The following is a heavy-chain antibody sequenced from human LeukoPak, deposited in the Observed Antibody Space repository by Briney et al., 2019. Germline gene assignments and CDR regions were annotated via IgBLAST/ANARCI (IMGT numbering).Heavy chain of an antibody. Sequence: GRSLRLSCAASGFTFSSYGMHWVRQAPGKGLEWVAVIWYDGSNKYYADSEKGRFTISRDNSKNTLYLQMNSLRAEDTAVYYCASNRRSGYYVLDALDIWGQGTMVTVSS. CDR1: GFTFSSYG. J-gene: IGHJ3*02. V-gene: IGHV3-33*01. CDR2: IWYDGSNK. CDR3: ASNRRSGYYVLDALDI. D-gene: IGHD3-3*01.